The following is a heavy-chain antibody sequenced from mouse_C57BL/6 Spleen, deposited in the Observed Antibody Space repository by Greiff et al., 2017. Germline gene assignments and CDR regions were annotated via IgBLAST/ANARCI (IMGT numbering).Heavy chain of an antibody. CDR1: GYTFTSYW. CDR2: FNPSSGFT. Sequence: QVQLQQSGAELEKPGASVKLSCKASGYTFTSYWMHWVKQRPGQGLEWFGYFNPSSGFTSYNQKFKDKATLTADKSSSTAYMQLSSLTYGDSAVYYCARDGNNAMDYWGQGTSVTGSS. D-gene: IGHD1-1*01. V-gene: IGHV1-7*01. CDR3: ARDGNNAMDY. J-gene: IGHJ4*01.